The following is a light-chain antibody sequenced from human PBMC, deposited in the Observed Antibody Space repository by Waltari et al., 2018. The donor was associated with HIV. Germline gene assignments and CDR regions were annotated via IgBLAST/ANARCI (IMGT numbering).Light chain of an antibody. CDR3: SSFTSSDTPVV. CDR1: TSDVGGYDY. J-gene: IGLJ2*01. V-gene: IGLV2-14*01. Sequence: QSALTQPASVSGSPGQSITISCTGTTSDVGGYDYVSWYQQHPGKVPKLIIYEVTNRPSGVSNRFSGSKSGNTASLTISGLQSEDEADYYCSSFTSSDTPVVFGGGTKLTVL. CDR2: EVT.